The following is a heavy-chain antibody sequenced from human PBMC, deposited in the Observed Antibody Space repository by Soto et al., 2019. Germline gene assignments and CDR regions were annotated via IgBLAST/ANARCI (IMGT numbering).Heavy chain of an antibody. J-gene: IGHJ1*01. CDR1: GGSFSGYY. V-gene: IGHV4-34*01. CDR3: ARGVGLRFLEWPLSAEYFQH. CDR2: INHSGST. D-gene: IGHD3-3*01. Sequence: SETLSLTCAVYGGSFSGYYWSWIRQPPGKGLEWIGEINHSGSTNYNPSLKSRVTISVDTSKNQFSLKLSSVTAADTAVYYCARGVGLRFLEWPLSAEYFQHWGQGTLVTVSS.